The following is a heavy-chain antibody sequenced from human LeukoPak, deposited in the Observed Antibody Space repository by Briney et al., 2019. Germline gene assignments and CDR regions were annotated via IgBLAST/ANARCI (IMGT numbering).Heavy chain of an antibody. Sequence: ASVKVSCKASGYTFTSYGISWVRQAPGQGLEWMGWISAYNGNTNYAQKLQGRVTMTTDTSTSTAYMELRSLRSDDTAVYYCARTIDIVVVPAATTEGWFDPWGQGTLVTVSS. CDR3: ARTIDIVVVPAATTEGWFDP. D-gene: IGHD2-2*01. V-gene: IGHV1-18*01. CDR2: ISAYNGNT. CDR1: GYTFTSYG. J-gene: IGHJ5*02.